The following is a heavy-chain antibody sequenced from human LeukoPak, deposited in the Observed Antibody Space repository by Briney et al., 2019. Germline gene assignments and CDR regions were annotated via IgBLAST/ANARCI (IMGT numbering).Heavy chain of an antibody. D-gene: IGHD3-22*01. J-gene: IGHJ3*02. CDR3: ARDLPPEGYSSGYEYAFDI. CDR2: IYHSGST. CDR1: GGAISSGGYY. Sequence: SQTLSLTCTVSGGAISSGGYYWSWIRQHPGKGLEWIGYIYHSGSTYYNPSLKSRVTISVDTSKNQFSLKLSSVTAADTAVYYCARDLPPEGYSSGYEYAFDIWGQGTMVTVSS. V-gene: IGHV4-31*03.